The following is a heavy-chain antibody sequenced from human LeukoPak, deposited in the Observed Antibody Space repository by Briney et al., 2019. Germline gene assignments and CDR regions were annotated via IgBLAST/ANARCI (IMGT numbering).Heavy chain of an antibody. CDR1: GGSFSGYY. V-gene: IGHV4-34*01. J-gene: IGHJ5*02. Sequence: SETLSLTCAAYGGSFSGYYWSWIRQPPGKGLEWIGEINHSGSTNYNPSLKSRVTISVDTSKNQFSLKLSSVTAADTAVYYCARGGRGWLQLDWFDPWGQGTLVTVSS. CDR3: ARGGRGWLQLDWFDP. D-gene: IGHD5-24*01. CDR2: INHSGST.